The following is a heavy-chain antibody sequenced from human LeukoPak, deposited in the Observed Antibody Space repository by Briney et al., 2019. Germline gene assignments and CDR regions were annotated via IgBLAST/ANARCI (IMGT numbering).Heavy chain of an antibody. CDR2: IYVDGIEK. V-gene: IGHV3-7*01. D-gene: IGHD2-2*01. Sequence: PGGSLRLSCAASGFTFSSYWMTWIRQAPGKGLEWLANIYVDGIEKYYVDPVKGRFTISRDNAKNSLYLQMDSLRVEDTAVYYCARTVVEVRAASDVFDIWGQGTMVTVSS. J-gene: IGHJ3*02. CDR1: GFTFSSYW. CDR3: ARTVVEVRAASDVFDI.